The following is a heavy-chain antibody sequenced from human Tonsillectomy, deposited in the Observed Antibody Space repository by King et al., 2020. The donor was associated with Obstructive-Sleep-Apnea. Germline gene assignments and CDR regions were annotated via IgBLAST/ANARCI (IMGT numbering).Heavy chain of an antibody. CDR1: GYSFTSYH. J-gene: IGHJ6*02. V-gene: IGHV1-46*01. D-gene: IGHD1-26*01. Sequence: VQLVESGAEVKKPGASVKVSCKASGYSFTSYHIHWVRQAPGQGLEWVGIINPSGGFTTYAQKFQGRVTMTRDTSTNTVYMELSSLRSEGTAVYYCARDKGQTLRGAPTYSYSGMDVGGQGPTVTVPS. CDR2: INPSGGFT. CDR3: ARDKGQTLRGAPTYSYSGMDV.